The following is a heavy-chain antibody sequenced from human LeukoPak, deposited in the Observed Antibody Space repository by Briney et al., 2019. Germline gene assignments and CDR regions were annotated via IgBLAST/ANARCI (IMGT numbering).Heavy chain of an antibody. D-gene: IGHD3-10*01. J-gene: IGHJ4*02. CDR3: ARDSGSYYALDY. CDR1: GFTFSTYS. CDR2: ISSGSGYI. Sequence: PGGSLRLSCAASGFTFSTYSMNWVRQAPGKGLEWVSSISSGSGYIYYADSVKGRFTISRDNAKNSLYLQMNSLRAEDTAVYYCARDSGSYYALDYWGQGTLVTVSS. V-gene: IGHV3-21*01.